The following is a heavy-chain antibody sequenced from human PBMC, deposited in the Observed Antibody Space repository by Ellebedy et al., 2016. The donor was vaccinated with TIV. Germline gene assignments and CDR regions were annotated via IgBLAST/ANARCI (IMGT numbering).Heavy chain of an antibody. J-gene: IGHJ4*02. CDR3: ARQSYYYDSSGYYYGY. Sequence: GESLKISCNGSGYSFTSYWIGWVRQMPGKGLEWMGIIYAGDSDTRYSPSFQGQVTISADKSINTAYLQWSSLKASDTAMYYCARQSYYYDSSGYYYGYWGQGTLVTVSS. D-gene: IGHD3-22*01. V-gene: IGHV5-51*01. CDR2: IYAGDSDT. CDR1: GYSFTSYW.